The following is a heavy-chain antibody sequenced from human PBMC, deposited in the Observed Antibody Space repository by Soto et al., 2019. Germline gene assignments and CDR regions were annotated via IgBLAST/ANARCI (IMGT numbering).Heavy chain of an antibody. V-gene: IGHV3-21*01. CDR1: GFTFSSYS. CDR2: ISSSSYI. J-gene: IGHJ4*02. Sequence: GGSLRLSCAASGFTFSSYSMNWVRQAPGKGLEWVSSISSSSYIYYADSVKGRFTISRDNAKNSLYLQMNSLRAEDTAVYYCARARGIAAAGDDYWGQGTLVTVSS. CDR3: ARARGIAAAGDDY. D-gene: IGHD6-13*01.